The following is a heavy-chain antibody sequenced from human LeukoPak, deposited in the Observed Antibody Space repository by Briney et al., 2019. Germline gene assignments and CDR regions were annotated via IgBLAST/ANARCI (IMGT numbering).Heavy chain of an antibody. CDR1: GFSFSRYS. CDR2: ISYSGPHM. Sequence: GGSLRLSCAASGFSFSRYSMNWVRQAPGKGLEWVSSISYSGPHMFYADSVRGRFTISRDNAENSLFLQMNSLRAEDTAVYFCASNDYRDEGIDSWGQGTLVTVSS. J-gene: IGHJ4*02. CDR3: ASNDYRDEGIDS. D-gene: IGHD4-17*01. V-gene: IGHV3-21*01.